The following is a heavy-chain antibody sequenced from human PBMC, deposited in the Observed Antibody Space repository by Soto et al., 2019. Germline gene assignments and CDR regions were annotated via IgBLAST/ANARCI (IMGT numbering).Heavy chain of an antibody. V-gene: IGHV4-30-4*08. J-gene: IGHJ3*02. D-gene: IGHD6-13*01. Sequence: SETLSLTCTVSGGSISSGGYYWSWIRQPPGKGLEWIGYIYYSGSTYYNPSLKSRVTISVDTSKNQFSLKLSSVTAADTAVYYCARYSSSWLNAFDIWGQGTMVTVS. CDR2: IYYSGST. CDR1: GGSISSGGYY. CDR3: ARYSSSWLNAFDI.